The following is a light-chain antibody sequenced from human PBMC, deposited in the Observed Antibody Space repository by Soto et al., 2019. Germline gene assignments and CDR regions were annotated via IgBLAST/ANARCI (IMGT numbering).Light chain of an antibody. V-gene: IGKV3-11*01. CDR1: QSVNIY. CDR3: QQRSNWRVT. CDR2: DAS. Sequence: EIVLTQSPATLSLSLGERATLSCRASQSVNIYLAWYQQKPGQAPRLLIYDASNRATGIPARFCGSGSGTDFTLTISSLEPEDIAVYYCQQRSNWRVTFGGGTKVEIK. J-gene: IGKJ4*01.